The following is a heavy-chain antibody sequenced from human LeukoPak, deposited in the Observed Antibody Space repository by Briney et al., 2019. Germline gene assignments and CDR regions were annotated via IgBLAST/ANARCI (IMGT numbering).Heavy chain of an antibody. Sequence: GGSLRLSCAASGFTFSSYAMSWVRQAPGKGVEGVSAISGSGGSTYYADSVKGRFTISRDNSKNTLYLQMNSLRAEDTAVYYCAKPLVVPIPPDAFDIWGQGTMVTVSS. D-gene: IGHD3-22*01. CDR1: GFTFSSYA. J-gene: IGHJ3*02. CDR3: AKPLVVPIPPDAFDI. CDR2: ISGSGGST. V-gene: IGHV3-23*01.